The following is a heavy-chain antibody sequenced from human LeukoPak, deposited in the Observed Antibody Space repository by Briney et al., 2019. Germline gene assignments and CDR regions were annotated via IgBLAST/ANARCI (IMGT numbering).Heavy chain of an antibody. CDR1: GYTFTSYF. Sequence: GASVKVSCKSYGYTFTSYFMHWVRQAPGQGLEWMGIINPSGGSTNYAQKFQGRVTMTRDTSTSTVYMELSRLRSEDTAVYYCARGDHVGIYAESAFDIWGQGTKVTVSS. J-gene: IGHJ3*02. V-gene: IGHV1-46*01. CDR2: INPSGGST. D-gene: IGHD1-26*01. CDR3: ARGDHVGIYAESAFDI.